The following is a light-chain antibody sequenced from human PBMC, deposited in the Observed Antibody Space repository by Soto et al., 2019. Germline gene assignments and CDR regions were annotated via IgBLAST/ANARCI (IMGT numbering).Light chain of an antibody. CDR3: CSYAGSYSYV. CDR1: SSDVGDYNY. Sequence: QSVLTQPRSVSGSPGQSVTISCTGTSSDVGDYNYVSWYQQHPGKAPKLMIYDVSKRPSGVPDRFSGSKSGNTASLTISGLQAEDESDYYCCSYAGSYSYVFGTGTKGPS. V-gene: IGLV2-11*01. J-gene: IGLJ1*01. CDR2: DVS.